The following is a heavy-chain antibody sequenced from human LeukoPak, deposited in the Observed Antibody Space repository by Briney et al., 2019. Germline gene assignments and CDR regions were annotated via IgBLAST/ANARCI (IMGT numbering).Heavy chain of an antibody. CDR1: GDSISSYY. CDR3: ARRVSTMTQFDY. D-gene: IGHD2-2*01. J-gene: IGHJ4*02. Sequence: PSETLSLTCTVSGDSISSYYWSWIRQPPGKGLEWIGYISYSGSTNYNPSLKSRVTISGDTSKNQFSLKVSSVTAADTGVYHCARRVSTMTQFDYWGQGTLVTVSS. CDR2: ISYSGST. V-gene: IGHV4-59*01.